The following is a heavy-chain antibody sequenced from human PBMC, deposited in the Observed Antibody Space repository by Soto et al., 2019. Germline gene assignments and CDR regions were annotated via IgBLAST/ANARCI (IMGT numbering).Heavy chain of an antibody. CDR1: GGTFSSYA. D-gene: IGHD3-22*01. V-gene: IGHV1-69*13. CDR3: ARGPHDSSGYYLFDY. Sequence: SVKVSCKASGGTFSSYAISWVRQAPGQGLEWMGGIIPIFGTANYAQKFQGRVTITADESTSTAYMELSSLRSEDTAVYYCARGPHDSSGYYLFDYWAREPWSPS. CDR2: IIPIFGTA. J-gene: IGHJ4*02.